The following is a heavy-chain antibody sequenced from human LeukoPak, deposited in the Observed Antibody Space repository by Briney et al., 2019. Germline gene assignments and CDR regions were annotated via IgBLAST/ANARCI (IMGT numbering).Heavy chain of an antibody. CDR2: IYHSGST. Sequence: SETLSLTCTVSGGSISSGGYYWSWIRQPPGKGLEWIGYIYHSGSTYYNPSLKSRVTISVDRSKNQFSLKLSSVTAADTAVYYCARGPQLAGGYNWFDPWGQGTLVTVSS. CDR1: GGSISSGGYY. CDR3: ARGPQLAGGYNWFDP. J-gene: IGHJ5*02. V-gene: IGHV4-30-2*01. D-gene: IGHD6-6*01.